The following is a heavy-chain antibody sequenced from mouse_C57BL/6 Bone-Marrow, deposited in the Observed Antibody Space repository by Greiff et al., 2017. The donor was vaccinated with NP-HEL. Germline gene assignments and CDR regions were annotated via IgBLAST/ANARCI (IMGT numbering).Heavy chain of an antibody. D-gene: IGHD4-1*01. CDR3: ARRDWDERFAY. CDR2: ISSGGSYT. Sequence: EVKLMESGGDLVKPGGSLKLSCAASGFTFSSYGMSWVRQTPDKRLAWVATISSGGSYTYYPDSVKGRFTISRDNAKNTLYLQMSSLKSEDTAMYYCARRDWDERFAYWGQGTLVTVSA. V-gene: IGHV5-6*02. J-gene: IGHJ3*01. CDR1: GFTFSSYG.